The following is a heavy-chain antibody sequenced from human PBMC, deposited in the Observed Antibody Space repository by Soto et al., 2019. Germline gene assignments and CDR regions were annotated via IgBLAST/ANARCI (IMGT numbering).Heavy chain of an antibody. Sequence: TGGSLRVSCAASGFTFSSYAMSWVRQAPGKGLEWVSAISGSGGSTYYADSVKGRFTISRDNSKNTLYLQMNSLRAEDTAVYYCVKSGYSGYIDDYWGQGTLVTVSS. J-gene: IGHJ4*02. CDR2: ISGSGGST. CDR3: VKSGYSGYIDDY. CDR1: GFTFSSYA. V-gene: IGHV3-23*01. D-gene: IGHD5-12*01.